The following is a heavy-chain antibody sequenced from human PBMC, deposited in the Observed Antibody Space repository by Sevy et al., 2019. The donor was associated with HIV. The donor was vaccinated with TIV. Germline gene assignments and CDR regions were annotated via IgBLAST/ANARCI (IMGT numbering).Heavy chain of an antibody. CDR1: GDSVSSNSVA. CDR2: TYYRSTWHN. J-gene: IGHJ4*02. CDR3: ARTTSGWFDY. D-gene: IGHD6-19*01. Sequence: KQSQTLSLTCAISGDSVSSNSVAWNWIRQYPSRGLEWLGRTYYRSTWHNDYAVSVKSRITINPDTSKNQFSLQLNSVTPEDTAAYYCARTTSGWFDYWGQGTPVTVSS. V-gene: IGHV6-1*01.